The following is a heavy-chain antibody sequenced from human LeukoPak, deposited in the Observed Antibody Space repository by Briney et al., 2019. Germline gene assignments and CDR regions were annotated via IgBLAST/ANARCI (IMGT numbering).Heavy chain of an antibody. CDR2: IHYTGAT. CDR3: ARNDYVGGWFDP. Sequence: PSETLSLTCAVCGGSITGYYWGWIRQTPGRGLEWVGEIHYTGATSYNPSLKSRVTISVDTSKNQFSLKLSSVTAADTAMYYCARNDYVGGWFDPWGQGTLVTVSS. J-gene: IGHJ5*02. V-gene: IGHV4-34*01. D-gene: IGHD4-17*01. CDR1: GGSITGYY.